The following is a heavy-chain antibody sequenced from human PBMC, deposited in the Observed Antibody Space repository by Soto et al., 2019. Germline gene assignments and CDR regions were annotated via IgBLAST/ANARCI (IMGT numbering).Heavy chain of an antibody. CDR1: GFTFSSYS. Sequence: EVQLVESGGGLVQPGGSLRLSCAASGFTFSSYSMNWVRQAPGKGLEWVSYISSSSSTIYYADSVKGRFTISRDNAKNSLYLQRNRLRDEDTAVYYCASGKDYAEGGYWGQGTLVTVSS. D-gene: IGHD4-17*01. J-gene: IGHJ4*02. CDR2: ISSSSSTI. V-gene: IGHV3-48*02. CDR3: ASGKDYAEGGY.